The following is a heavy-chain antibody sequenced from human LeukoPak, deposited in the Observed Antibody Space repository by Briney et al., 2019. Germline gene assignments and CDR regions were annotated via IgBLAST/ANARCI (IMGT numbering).Heavy chain of an antibody. V-gene: IGHV1-18*01. CDR1: GSTFTSYD. CDR3: TRARTYFDY. CDR2: ISTYNGNT. D-gene: IGHD1-14*01. J-gene: IGHJ4*02. Sequence: ASVKVSCKASGSTFTSYDISWVRQAPGQGLEWMGWISTYNGNTNYAQKFQGRVTMTTDTSTSTAYMELRSLRSDDTAVYYCTRARTYFDYWGQGTLVTVSS.